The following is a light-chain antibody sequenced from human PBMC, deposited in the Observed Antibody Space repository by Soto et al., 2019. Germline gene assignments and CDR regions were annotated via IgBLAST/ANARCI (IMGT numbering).Light chain of an antibody. CDR3: QQYNNWPPVT. Sequence: EIVMTQSPATLSLSPGERATLSCRASQSVSSDLAWYQQKPGQAPRLLIFGASNRATGIPARFSGSGSGTDFTFTISSLQSEDFAVYYCQQYNNWPPVTFGGGNKVGIK. J-gene: IGKJ4*01. CDR2: GAS. CDR1: QSVSSD. V-gene: IGKV3-15*01.